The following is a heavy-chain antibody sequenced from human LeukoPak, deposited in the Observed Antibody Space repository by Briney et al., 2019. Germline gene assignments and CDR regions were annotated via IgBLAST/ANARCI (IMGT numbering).Heavy chain of an antibody. CDR1: GSIGIDGY. V-gene: IGHV3-66*01. J-gene: IGHJ4*02. Sequence: GGSLRLSCAVSGSIGIDGYISWVRQAPGKGLEWLSVIYRGGARYYSDSVKGRFTISRDSSNNAWHLQLHNLRVEDTAVYYCAGASSGGVIIDATSFDLWGQGTLVIVSS. CDR2: IYRGGAR. CDR3: AGASSGGVIIDATSFDL. D-gene: IGHD2-15*01.